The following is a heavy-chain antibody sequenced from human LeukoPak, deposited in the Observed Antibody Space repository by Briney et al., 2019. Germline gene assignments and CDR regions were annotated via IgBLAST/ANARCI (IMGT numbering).Heavy chain of an antibody. Sequence: SETLSLTCTVSGGSISSYYWSWIRQPPGKGLEWIGYIYYSGSTNYNPSLKSRVTISVDTSKNQFSLKLSSVTAADTAVYYCARSADDFWSGYPFDYWGQGTLVTVSS. V-gene: IGHV4-59*01. D-gene: IGHD3-3*01. CDR2: IYYSGST. J-gene: IGHJ4*02. CDR3: ARSADDFWSGYPFDY. CDR1: GGSISSYY.